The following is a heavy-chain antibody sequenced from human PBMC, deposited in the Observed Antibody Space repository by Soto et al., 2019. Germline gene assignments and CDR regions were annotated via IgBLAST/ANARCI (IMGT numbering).Heavy chain of an antibody. CDR1: GFTFSSYA. D-gene: IGHD3-9*01. CDR3: AKEGYNFDWLLPDQPGASNPVDY. J-gene: IGHJ4*02. Sequence: GGSLRLSCAASGFTFSSYAMSWVRQAPGKGLEWVSAISGSGGSTYYADSVKGRFTISRDNSKNTLYLQMNSLRAEDTAVYYCAKEGYNFDWLLPDQPGASNPVDYWGQGTLVTVSS. V-gene: IGHV3-23*01. CDR2: ISGSGGST.